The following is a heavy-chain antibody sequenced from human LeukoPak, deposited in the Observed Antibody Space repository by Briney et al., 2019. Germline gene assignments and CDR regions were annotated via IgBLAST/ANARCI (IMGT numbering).Heavy chain of an antibody. CDR1: GGSITNYY. J-gene: IGHJ3*02. Sequence: SETLSLTCTVSGGSITNYYWSWIRQPAGKGLEWIGRIYTRGSTNYNPSLKSRVTMSVDTSKNQFSLKLSSVTAADTAVYYCARGRYCSADICPGGDAFDIWGQGTMVSVSS. V-gene: IGHV4-4*07. CDR2: IYTRGST. D-gene: IGHD2-15*01. CDR3: ARGRYCSADICPGGDAFDI.